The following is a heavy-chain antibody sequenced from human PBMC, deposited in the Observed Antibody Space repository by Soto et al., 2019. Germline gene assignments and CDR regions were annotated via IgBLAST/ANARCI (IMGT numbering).Heavy chain of an antibody. J-gene: IGHJ5*02. D-gene: IGHD2-8*01. Sequence: PSETLSLTCTVSGGSISSYYWSWIRQPPGKGLEWIGYIYYSGSTNYNPSLKSRVTISVDTSKNQLSLKLSSVTAADTAVYYCARGRQLMSWFDPWGQGTLVTVSS. CDR3: ARGRQLMSWFDP. CDR1: GGSISSYY. V-gene: IGHV4-59*01. CDR2: IYYSGST.